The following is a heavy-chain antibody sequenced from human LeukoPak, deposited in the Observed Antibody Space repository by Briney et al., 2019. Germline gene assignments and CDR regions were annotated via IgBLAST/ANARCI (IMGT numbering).Heavy chain of an antibody. D-gene: IGHD3-10*01. CDR1: GLTFGSDS. J-gene: IGHJ2*01. CDR2: ISWNSGSL. Sequence: PGGSLRLSRAASGLTFGSDSMNWVRQAPGKGLEWVSGISWNSGSLAYADSVKGRFTISRDNAKNSLYLQMNSLRTEDTALYYCARGLGGDQGYFDLWGRGTLATVSS. CDR3: ARGLGGDQGYFDL. V-gene: IGHV3-9*01.